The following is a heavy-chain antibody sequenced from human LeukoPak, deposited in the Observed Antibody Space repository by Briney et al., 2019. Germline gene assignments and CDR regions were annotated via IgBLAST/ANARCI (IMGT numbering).Heavy chain of an antibody. CDR3: ARHGAAAGTGDWFDP. CDR1: GYSFTSYW. J-gene: IGHJ5*02. Sequence: GESLKISCKGSGYSFTSYWIGWVRQMPGKGLEWMGIIYPGDPDTRYSPSFQGQVTISADKSISTAYLQWSSLKASDTAMYYCARHGAAAGTGDWFDPWGQGTLVTVSS. V-gene: IGHV5-51*01. D-gene: IGHD6-13*01. CDR2: IYPGDPDT.